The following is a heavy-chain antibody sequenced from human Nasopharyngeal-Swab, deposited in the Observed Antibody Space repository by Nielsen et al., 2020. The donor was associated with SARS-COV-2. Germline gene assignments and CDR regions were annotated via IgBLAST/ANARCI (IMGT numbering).Heavy chain of an antibody. CDR1: GFTFSTYA. D-gene: IGHD6-19*01. J-gene: IGHJ4*02. CDR2: SRVKANSYTA. CDR3: ARVGICNSDWCGSYDS. V-gene: IGHV3-72*01. Sequence: GESLKISCAASGFTFSTYAMNWVRQAPGKGLEWLGHSRVKANSYTAEYAASVTGRFTFSRDESKNVLYLQMNSLKTEDTAVYYCARVGICNSDWCGSYDSWGQGTLVTVSS.